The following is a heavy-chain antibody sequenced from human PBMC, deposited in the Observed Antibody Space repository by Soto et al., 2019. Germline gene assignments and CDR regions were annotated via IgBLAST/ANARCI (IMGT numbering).Heavy chain of an antibody. D-gene: IGHD6-19*01. V-gene: IGHV1-18*01. CDR2: VSGYNRYT. Sequence: QVQLVQSGVEVKMPGASVKLACKASGYTFTNYGLTRVRQVPGQGLEWIGWVSGYNRYTNYAQKFEDRVIMTTDTSTSTAFMELRSLRPDYTGIYCWARERQCEPLIYWGQGTLLTVSP. CDR3: ARERQCEPLIY. CDR1: GYTFTNYG. J-gene: IGHJ4*02.